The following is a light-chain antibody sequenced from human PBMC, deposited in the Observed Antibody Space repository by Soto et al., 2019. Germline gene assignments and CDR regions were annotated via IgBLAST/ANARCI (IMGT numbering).Light chain of an antibody. CDR2: AAS. Sequence: IRMTQSPSSLSASTGDRVTTTCRANQGISSYLAWYQQKPGKAPKLLIYAASTLQSGVPSRFSGSGSWTDLTLTIRCLQPEDCATYYCQQYYSYPRTFGQGTQVDI. V-gene: IGKV1-8*01. J-gene: IGKJ1*01. CDR1: QGISSY. CDR3: QQYYSYPRT.